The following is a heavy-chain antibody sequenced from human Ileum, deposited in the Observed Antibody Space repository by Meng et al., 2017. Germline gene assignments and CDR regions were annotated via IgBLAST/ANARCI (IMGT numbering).Heavy chain of an antibody. V-gene: IGHV3-23*01. CDR3: AKDLTALAD. Sequence: GGSLTLSCAASGFTFTRYTMSWVRQAPGKGLAWVSSISGSGINMFYADSVTGRFTISRDRSRNTLYLQMNNLRAGDTAVYYCAKDLTALADWGQGSLVTVSS. D-gene: IGHD2-21*02. CDR1: GFTFTRYT. CDR2: ISGSGINM. J-gene: IGHJ4*02.